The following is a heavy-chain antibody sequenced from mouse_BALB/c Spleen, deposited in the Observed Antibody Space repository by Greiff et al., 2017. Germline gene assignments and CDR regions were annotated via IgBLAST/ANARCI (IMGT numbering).Heavy chain of an antibody. CDR3: ARGRRGTTVNYAMDY. J-gene: IGHJ4*01. CDR2: ISSGGST. V-gene: IGHV5-6-5*01. CDR1: GFTFSSYA. Sequence: EVKLVESGGGLVKPGGSLKLSCAASGFTFSSYAMSWVRQTPEKRLEWVASISSGGSTYYPDSVKGRFTISRDNARNILYLQMSSLRSEDTAMYYCARGRRGTTVNYAMDYWGQGTSVTVSS. D-gene: IGHD1-1*01.